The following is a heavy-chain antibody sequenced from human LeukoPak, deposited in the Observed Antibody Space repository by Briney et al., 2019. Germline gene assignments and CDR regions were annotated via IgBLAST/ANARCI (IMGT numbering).Heavy chain of an antibody. Sequence: SVKVSCKASGGTFTSYAISWVRQAPGQGLEWMGGIIPIFGTANYAQKFQGRVTITADESTSTAYMELSSLRSEDTAVYYCARGAPGYYDSSGYSTAGYWGQGTLVTVSS. J-gene: IGHJ4*02. CDR1: GGTFTSYA. CDR2: IIPIFGTA. CDR3: ARGAPGYYDSSGYSTAGY. D-gene: IGHD3-22*01. V-gene: IGHV1-69*13.